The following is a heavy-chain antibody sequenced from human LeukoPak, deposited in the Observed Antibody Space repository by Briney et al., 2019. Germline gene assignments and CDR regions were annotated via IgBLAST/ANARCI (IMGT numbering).Heavy chain of an antibody. J-gene: IGHJ4*02. D-gene: IGHD3-10*01. CDR2: IRQDGNKK. Sequence: GGSLRLSCAASGFIFGTRWMSWVRQAPGKGLEWVASIRQDGNKKYYVDSVEGRFAISRDNAENSLHLQMDSLRSGDTAVYYCARDMGVKVYGSGTTLGYWGQGTLVTVSS. V-gene: IGHV3-7*01. CDR1: GFIFGTRW. CDR3: ARDMGVKVYGSGTTLGY.